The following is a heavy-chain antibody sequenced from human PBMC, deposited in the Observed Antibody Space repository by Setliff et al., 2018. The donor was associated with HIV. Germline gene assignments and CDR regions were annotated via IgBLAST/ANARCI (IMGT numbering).Heavy chain of an antibody. CDR3: ARGAEDLAINPPSFDYHFDY. CDR2: INSDSGGT. D-gene: IGHD3-9*01. J-gene: IGHJ4*02. CDR1: GYTFSNYY. V-gene: IGHV1-2*06. Sequence: ASVKVSCKASGYTFSNYYVHWVRQAPGQGLEWMGRINSDSGGTDLAQTFQDRVTMTRDTSITTAYMELSRLSSDDTALYFCARGAEDLAINPPSFDYHFDYWGQGTPVTVSS.